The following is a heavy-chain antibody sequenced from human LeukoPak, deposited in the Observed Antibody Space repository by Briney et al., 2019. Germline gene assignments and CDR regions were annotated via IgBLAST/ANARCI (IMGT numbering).Heavy chain of an antibody. CDR1: GGTFSSYA. J-gene: IGHJ4*02. CDR3: ARAKYYGDYGFDY. Sequence: SVKVSCKAFGGTFSSYAISWVRQAPGQGLEWMGGIIPIFGTANYAQKFQGRVTITTDESTSTAYMELSSLRSEDTAVYYCARAKYYGDYGFDYWGQGTLVTVSS. D-gene: IGHD4-17*01. CDR2: IIPIFGTA. V-gene: IGHV1-69*05.